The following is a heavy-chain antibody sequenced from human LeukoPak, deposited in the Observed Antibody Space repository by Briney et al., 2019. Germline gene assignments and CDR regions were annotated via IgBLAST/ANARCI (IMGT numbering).Heavy chain of an antibody. CDR1: GGSISSYY. V-gene: IGHV4-59*01. CDR2: IYYSGST. Sequence: KSSETLSLTCAVSGGSISSYYWSWIRQPPGKGLEWIGYIYYSGSTNYNPSLKSRVTISVDTSKNQFSLKLSSVTAADTAVYYCASAHYYYYMDVWGKGTTVTVSS. J-gene: IGHJ6*03. CDR3: ASAHYYYYMDV.